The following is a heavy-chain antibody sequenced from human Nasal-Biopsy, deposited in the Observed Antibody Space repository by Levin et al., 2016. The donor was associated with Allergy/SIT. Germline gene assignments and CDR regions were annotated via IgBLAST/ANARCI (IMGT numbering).Heavy chain of an antibody. CDR2: ISASGSTI. V-gene: IGHV3-48*03. CDR3: ARAPIYIYTFDV. D-gene: IGHD2/OR15-2a*01. CDR1: GFDFSSFE. Sequence: GESLKISCAASGFDFSSFEMNWVRQAPGKGLEWLSHISASGSTIFYAASVRGRFTISRDNAQKSLYLQMKSLRVEDTAVYFCARAPIYIYTFDVWGQGTTVTVSS. J-gene: IGHJ6*02.